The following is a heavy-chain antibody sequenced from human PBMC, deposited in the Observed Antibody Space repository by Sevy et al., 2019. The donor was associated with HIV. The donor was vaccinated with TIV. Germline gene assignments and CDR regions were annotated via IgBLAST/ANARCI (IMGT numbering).Heavy chain of an antibody. Sequence: GGSLRLSCAASGFTFSNYWMHWVRQAPGKGLVWVSRINSDGSSTIYADSVKGRFTISRDNAKKTLYLQMNSLRAEDTAVYYCARLTEGLGYWGQGTLVTVSS. CDR3: ARLTEGLGY. D-gene: IGHD3-16*01. J-gene: IGHJ4*02. CDR2: INSDGSST. CDR1: GFTFSNYW. V-gene: IGHV3-74*01.